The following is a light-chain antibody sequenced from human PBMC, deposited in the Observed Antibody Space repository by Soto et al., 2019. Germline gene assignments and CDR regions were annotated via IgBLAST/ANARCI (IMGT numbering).Light chain of an antibody. J-gene: IGKJ5*01. Sequence: EVVLTQSPGTLSLSPGGRAPLSCRASQSVSRRLAWYKQRPGQSPRLLIFGASMRASGVPVRFIGSGSGTEFTLTITRLEPEDFAVYYCHQYDNWPKTFGQGTRLEIK. CDR2: GAS. V-gene: IGKV3-20*01. CDR3: HQYDNWPKT. CDR1: QSVSRR.